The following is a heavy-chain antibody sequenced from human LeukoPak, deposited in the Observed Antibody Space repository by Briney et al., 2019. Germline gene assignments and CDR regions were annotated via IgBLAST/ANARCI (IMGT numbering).Heavy chain of an antibody. CDR1: GGSISSYY. CDR3: ARVDSSNWYEYRGYFDY. D-gene: IGHD6-13*01. CDR2: IYYSGST. J-gene: IGHJ4*02. Sequence: PSETLSLTCTVSGGSISSYYWSWIRQPPGKGLEWIGYIYYSGSTNYNPSLKSRVTISVDKSKNQFSLKLSSVTAADTAVYYCARVDSSNWYEYRGYFDYWGQGTLVTVSS. V-gene: IGHV4-59*01.